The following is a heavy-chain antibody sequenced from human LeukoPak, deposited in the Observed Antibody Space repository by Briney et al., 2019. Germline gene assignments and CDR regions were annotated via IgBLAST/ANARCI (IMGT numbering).Heavy chain of an antibody. CDR3: ARKYSSSGEGWYYFDY. J-gene: IGHJ4*02. CDR2: INHSGST. Sequence: SETLSLTCAVYGGSFSGYYWSWIRQPPGKGLEWIGEINHSGSTNYNPSLKSRVTISVDTSKNQFSLKLSSVTAADTAVYYCARKYSSSGEGWYYFDYWGQGTLVTVSS. CDR1: GGSFSGYY. D-gene: IGHD6-13*01. V-gene: IGHV4-34*01.